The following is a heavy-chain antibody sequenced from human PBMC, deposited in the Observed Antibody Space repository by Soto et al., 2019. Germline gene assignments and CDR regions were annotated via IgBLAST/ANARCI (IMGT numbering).Heavy chain of an antibody. CDR2: ISGSGGST. J-gene: IGHJ6*02. V-gene: IGHV3-23*01. CDR1: GFTFSSYA. Sequence: GGSLRLSCAASGFTFSSYAMSWVRQALGKGLEWVSAISGSGGSTYYADSVKGRFTISRDNSKNTLYLQMNSLRAEDTAVYYCAKPPGYFSSTSCSDYYYYGMDVWGQGTTVTVSS. CDR3: AKPPGYFSSTSCSDYYYYGMDV. D-gene: IGHD2-2*01.